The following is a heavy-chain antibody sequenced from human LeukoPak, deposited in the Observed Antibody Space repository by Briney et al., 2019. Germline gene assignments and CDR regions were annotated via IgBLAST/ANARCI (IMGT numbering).Heavy chain of an antibody. Sequence: ASVKVSCKASGSTFTSNDINWVRQATGQGLEWMGWMNPNSGNTGYAQKFQGRVTMTRNTSISTAYMELSSLRSEDTAVYYCARGAVDTAMVDYYYCGMDVWGQGTTVTVSS. D-gene: IGHD5-18*01. V-gene: IGHV1-8*01. J-gene: IGHJ6*02. CDR2: MNPNSGNT. CDR3: ARGAVDTAMVDYYYCGMDV. CDR1: GSTFTSND.